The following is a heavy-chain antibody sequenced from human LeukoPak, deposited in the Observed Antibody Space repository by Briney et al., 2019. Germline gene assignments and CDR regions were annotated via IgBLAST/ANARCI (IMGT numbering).Heavy chain of an antibody. CDR3: AKDSAFYYIDV. V-gene: IGHV3-30*02. J-gene: IGHJ6*03. Sequence: PGGSLRLSCAASGFTFNNYGMHWVRQAPGKGLEWVAFIRYNGNNQYYADSVKGRFTISRDNSKNTLYLKMNSLKGDDTAVYYCAKDSAFYYIDVWGKGTTVIISS. CDR1: GFTFNNYG. CDR2: IRYNGNNQ. D-gene: IGHD3-10*01.